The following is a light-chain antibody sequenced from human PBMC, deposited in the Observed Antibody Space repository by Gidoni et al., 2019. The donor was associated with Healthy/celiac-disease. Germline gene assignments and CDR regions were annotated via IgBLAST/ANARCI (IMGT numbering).Light chain of an antibody. J-gene: IGKJ2*01. CDR2: WAS. V-gene: IGKV4-1*01. Sequence: DIVMTQSPDSLAVSLGERATINCKSSQSVLYSSNNKNYLAWYQQKPGQPPKLLIYWASTRESGVPDRVSGSGSGTDFTLTISNLQAEDVAVYYCQQYYSTPPYTFGQGTKLEIK. CDR1: QSVLYSSNNKNY. CDR3: QQYYSTPPYT.